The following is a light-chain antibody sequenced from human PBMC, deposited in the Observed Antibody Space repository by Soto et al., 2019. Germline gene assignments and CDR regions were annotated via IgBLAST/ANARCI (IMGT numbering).Light chain of an antibody. V-gene: IGKV3-11*01. Sequence: NVLTQSPATLSLSTEERATLSCRASQSVSSYLAWYQQKPGQPPRLLIYDASNRATGIPARFSGSGSGTDFTLTISSLEPEDFAVYYCQQRSNWPLTFGGGTKVDIK. CDR3: QQRSNWPLT. CDR2: DAS. CDR1: QSVSSY. J-gene: IGKJ4*01.